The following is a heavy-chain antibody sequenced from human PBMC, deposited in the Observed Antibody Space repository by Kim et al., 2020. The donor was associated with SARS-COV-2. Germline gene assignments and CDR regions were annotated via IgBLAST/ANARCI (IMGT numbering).Heavy chain of an antibody. V-gene: IGHV3-49*02. Sequence: YAASVKGRFTISRDDSKSIAYLQMNSLKTEDTAVYYCTRDPGIAAAGHDYWGQGTLVTVSS. D-gene: IGHD6-13*01. J-gene: IGHJ4*02. CDR3: TRDPGIAAAGHDY.